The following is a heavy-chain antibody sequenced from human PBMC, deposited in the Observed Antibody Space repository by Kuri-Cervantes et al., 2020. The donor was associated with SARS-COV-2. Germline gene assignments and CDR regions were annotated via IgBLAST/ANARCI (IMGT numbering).Heavy chain of an antibody. J-gene: IGHJ4*02. Sequence: GGSLRLSCAASGFTFSNYGVHWIRQAPGKGLEWVAVISYNGSNEYYADSVKGRFTISRDNSKNTLYLQMNSLRAEDTAVYYCAKHAMVRGVIITKAGGTDYWGQGTLVTVSS. CDR3: AKHAMVRGVIITKAGGTDY. D-gene: IGHD3-10*01. CDR1: GFTFSNYG. CDR2: ISYNGSNE. V-gene: IGHV3-30*18.